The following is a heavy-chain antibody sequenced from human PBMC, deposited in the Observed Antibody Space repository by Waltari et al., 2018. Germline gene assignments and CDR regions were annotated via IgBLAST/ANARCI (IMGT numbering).Heavy chain of an antibody. V-gene: IGHV3-66*01. D-gene: IGHD3-22*01. CDR3: AGGHYYDTDGFYEYAYDV. CDR2: IYSGETT. J-gene: IGHJ3*01. Sequence: EVQLVESGGGLVQPGGSLRLSCEASGFIVNKYFMNWVRQAPGKGLEWVSIIYSGETTFYADSVKGRFTISRDNSKNTIFLQMTRLSAEDTAVYYCAGGHYYDTDGFYEYAYDVWGQGTAVTVSS. CDR1: GFIVNKYF.